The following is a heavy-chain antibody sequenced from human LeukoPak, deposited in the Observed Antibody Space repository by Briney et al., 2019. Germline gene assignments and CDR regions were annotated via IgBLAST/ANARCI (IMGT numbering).Heavy chain of an antibody. D-gene: IGHD4-17*01. CDR3: AKGTATVTTCYFDY. CDR2: ISGSGGTT. CDR1: GFTFSSSA. J-gene: IGHJ4*02. Sequence: GGSLRLSCAPSGFTFSSSAMSWVRQAPGKGLEWVSVISGSGGTTSYADSVKGRFTISRDNSKNTLYLQMNSLRAEDTAVYYCAKGTATVTTCYFDYWGQGSLVTVPS. V-gene: IGHV3-23*01.